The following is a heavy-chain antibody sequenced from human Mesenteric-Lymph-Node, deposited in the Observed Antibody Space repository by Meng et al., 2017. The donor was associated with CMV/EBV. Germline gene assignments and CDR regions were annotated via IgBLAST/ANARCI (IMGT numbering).Heavy chain of an antibody. Sequence: ASVKVSCKASGYTFTSYYMHWVRQAPGQGLEWMGIINPSGGSTSYAQKFQGRVTMTRDTSTSTVYMELSSLRSEDTAVYYCARVRIIYSPYSSSWYDNYYGMDVWGQGTTVTVSS. D-gene: IGHD6-13*01. CDR2: INPSGGST. CDR1: GYTFTSYY. J-gene: IGHJ6*02. CDR3: ARVRIIYSPYSSSWYDNYYGMDV. V-gene: IGHV1-46*01.